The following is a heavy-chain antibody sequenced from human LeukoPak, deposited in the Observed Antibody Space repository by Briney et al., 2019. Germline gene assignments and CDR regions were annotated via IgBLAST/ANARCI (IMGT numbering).Heavy chain of an antibody. D-gene: IGHD3-3*01. CDR1: GFTFDDHA. V-gene: IGHV3-9*01. Sequence: GGSLRLSCAVSGFTFDDHAMHWVRQVPGKGLEWVSGISWNSGSIGYADSVKGRFTISRDNAKNSLFLQMNSLRAEDTALYYCARDSIDFWSGSNYGMDVWGQGTTVTVSS. CDR3: ARDSIDFWSGSNYGMDV. J-gene: IGHJ6*02. CDR2: ISWNSGSI.